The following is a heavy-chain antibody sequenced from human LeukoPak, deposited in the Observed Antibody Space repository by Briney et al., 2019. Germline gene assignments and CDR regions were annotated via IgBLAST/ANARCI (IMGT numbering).Heavy chain of an antibody. Sequence: GGSLRLSCAASGFTFSSYSMNWVRQAPGKGLEWVSYISSSSSTIYYADSVKGRFTISRDNAKNSLYLQMNSLRAEDTAGYYCARDGAWELPPGYFDYWGRGTLVTVS. CDR2: ISSSSSTI. CDR3: ARDGAWELPPGYFDY. V-gene: IGHV3-48*01. CDR1: GFTFSSYS. D-gene: IGHD1-26*01. J-gene: IGHJ4*02.